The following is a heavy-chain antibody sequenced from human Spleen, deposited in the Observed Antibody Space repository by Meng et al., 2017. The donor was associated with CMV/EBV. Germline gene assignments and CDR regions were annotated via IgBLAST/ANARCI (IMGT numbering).Heavy chain of an antibody. V-gene: IGHV3-30-3*01. CDR1: GFTFSSYA. CDR2: ISYDGSNK. Sequence: LSLTCAASGFTFSSYAMHWVRQAPGKGLEWVAVISYDGSNKYYADSVKGRFTISRDNSKNTLYLQMNSLRAEDTAVYYCARDLGRTYYDFWSGYYRRDDAFDIWGQGTMVTVSS. CDR3: ARDLGRTYYDFWSGYYRRDDAFDI. J-gene: IGHJ3*02. D-gene: IGHD3-3*01.